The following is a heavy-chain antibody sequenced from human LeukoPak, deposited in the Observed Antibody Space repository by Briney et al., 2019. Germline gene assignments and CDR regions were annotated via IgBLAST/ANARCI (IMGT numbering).Heavy chain of an antibody. J-gene: IGHJ6*04. CDR2: ISGRGGRT. Sequence: GGSLSLFCAASGFTFSSYAMSWVRQARGEGRECVSAISGRGGRTYYADSVEGRFTLSRDNSNNTLDLEINSLSAEGTGVNYWAKDRSEWELLFWNFGLGLWGKGATVTVSS. CDR1: GFTFSSYA. V-gene: IGHV3-23*01. CDR3: AKDRSEWELLFWNFGLGL. D-gene: IGHD1-26*01.